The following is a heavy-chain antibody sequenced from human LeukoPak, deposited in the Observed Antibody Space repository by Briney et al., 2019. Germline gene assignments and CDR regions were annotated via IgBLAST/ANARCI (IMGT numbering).Heavy chain of an antibody. CDR2: IYYSGST. CDR1: GGSIISYY. CDR3: ARGNGVAFDI. V-gene: IGHV4-59*01. J-gene: IGHJ3*02. D-gene: IGHD2-8*01. Sequence: SEALSLTCTVSGGSIISYYWSWIRQPPGKGLEWIGYIYYSGSTNYNPSLKSRVTISVDTSKNQFSLKLSSVTAADTAVYYCARGNGVAFDIWGQGTMVTVSS.